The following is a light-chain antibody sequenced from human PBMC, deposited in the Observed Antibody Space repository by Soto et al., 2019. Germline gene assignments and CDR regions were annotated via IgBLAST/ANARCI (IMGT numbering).Light chain of an antibody. J-gene: IGKJ4*01. CDR3: QQYNDWPPLT. V-gene: IGKV3-15*01. CDR1: QSVRTN. Sequence: MAQSPSSLSVSPRDGATISWRASQSVRTNLAWYQLTPGQAPRLLIYGASTRATGVPARFSGTGSGTDFTLTISSPQSDDFGVYYCQQYNDWPPLTFGGGTKVDIK. CDR2: GAS.